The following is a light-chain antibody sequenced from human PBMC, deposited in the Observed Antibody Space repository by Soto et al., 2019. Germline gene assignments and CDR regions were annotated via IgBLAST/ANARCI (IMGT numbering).Light chain of an antibody. CDR2: DVS. Sequence: QSALTQPASVSGSPGQSIAISCTGTSSDVGAFNYVSWYQQHPGKAPKFMIFDVSSRPSGVSDRFPGSKSGNTASLTISGLQTEDEADYYCASYTTSSTYVFGTGTKVTVL. CDR1: SSDVGAFNY. J-gene: IGLJ1*01. CDR3: ASYTTSSTYV. V-gene: IGLV2-14*03.